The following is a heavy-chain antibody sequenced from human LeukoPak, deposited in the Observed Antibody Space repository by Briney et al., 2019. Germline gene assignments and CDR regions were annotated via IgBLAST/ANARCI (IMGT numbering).Heavy chain of an antibody. CDR1: GYTFTGYY. J-gene: IGHJ4*02. CDR3: ARVFVSIAAPEDDY. D-gene: IGHD6-6*01. Sequence: ASVKVSCKASGYTFTGYYMHWVRQAPGQGLEWMGWINPNSGGTNYAQKFQGRVTMTRDTSISTAYMELSRLRSDDTAVYYCARVFVSIAAPEDDYWGQGTLVTVSS. V-gene: IGHV1-2*02. CDR2: INPNSGGT.